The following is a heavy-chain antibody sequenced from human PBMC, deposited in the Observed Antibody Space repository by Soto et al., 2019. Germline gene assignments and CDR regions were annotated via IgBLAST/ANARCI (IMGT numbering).Heavy chain of an antibody. J-gene: IGHJ6*02. Sequence: SQTLSLTCAISGGSVSSNSAAWNWIRQSPSRGLEWLGRTYYRSKWCNDYAVSLKSRITINPDTSKNQFSLQLNSVTPEDTAVYYCARSGGARYGMDVWGQGTTVTVSS. D-gene: IGHD2-15*01. CDR1: GGSVSSNSAA. V-gene: IGHV6-1*01. CDR3: ARSGGARYGMDV. CDR2: TYYRSKWCN.